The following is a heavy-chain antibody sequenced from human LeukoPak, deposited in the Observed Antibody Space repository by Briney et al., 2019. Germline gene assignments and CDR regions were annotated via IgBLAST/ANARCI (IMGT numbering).Heavy chain of an antibody. Sequence: GGSLRLSCEGSGFSFSSYWMTWVRQAPGKGLEWVANIKHDGSEKYYVDSVKGRFTISRDNAKNSLYLQMNSLRAEDTAVYYCARVGYFAGYYWGQGTLVTVSS. CDR1: GFSFSSYW. D-gene: IGHD3-9*01. V-gene: IGHV3-7*04. J-gene: IGHJ4*02. CDR3: ARVGYFAGYY. CDR2: IKHDGSEK.